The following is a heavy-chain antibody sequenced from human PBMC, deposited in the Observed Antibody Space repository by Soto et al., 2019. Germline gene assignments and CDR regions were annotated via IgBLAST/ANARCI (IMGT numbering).Heavy chain of an antibody. V-gene: IGHV3-64*01. Sequence: EVQLVESGGGLVQPGGSLRLSCAASGFTFNSCAMHLVRQAPGKGLEYVSAISSNGGSTYYGNSVKGRFTISRDNSKNTLYLQMGSLRTEDMAVYYCTREGRDGSSYYFDYWGQGTLVIVSS. D-gene: IGHD2-15*01. CDR3: TREGRDGSSYYFDY. CDR1: GFTFNSCA. J-gene: IGHJ4*02. CDR2: ISSNGGST.